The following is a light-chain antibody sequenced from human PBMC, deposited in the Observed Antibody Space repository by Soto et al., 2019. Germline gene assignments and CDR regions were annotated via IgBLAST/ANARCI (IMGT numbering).Light chain of an antibody. Sequence: SYELTQPPSVSVSPGQTASITCSGDKLGDKYACWYQQKPGQSPVLVIYQDNKRPSGIPERFSGSNSGNTATLTISGTQAMDEADYYCQARDSSTAVVFGGGTKLTVL. CDR3: QARDSSTAVV. J-gene: IGLJ2*01. CDR1: KLGDKY. CDR2: QDN. V-gene: IGLV3-1*01.